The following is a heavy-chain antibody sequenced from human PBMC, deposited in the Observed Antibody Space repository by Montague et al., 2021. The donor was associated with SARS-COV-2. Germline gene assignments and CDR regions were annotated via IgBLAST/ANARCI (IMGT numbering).Heavy chain of an antibody. D-gene: IGHD3-10*01. CDR1: GGSFSGYH. CDR2: INQSGNT. Sequence: SETLSLTCGVYGGSFSGYHWSWIRQPPGEGLEWIGEINQSGNTNYNPSLKSRVTISVDTSKNRLSLKVTSVTAADTAVYYCARMGVEKGILWFGEYNWFDPWGQGTLVTVSS. J-gene: IGHJ5*02. V-gene: IGHV4-34*01. CDR3: ARMGVEKGILWFGEYNWFDP.